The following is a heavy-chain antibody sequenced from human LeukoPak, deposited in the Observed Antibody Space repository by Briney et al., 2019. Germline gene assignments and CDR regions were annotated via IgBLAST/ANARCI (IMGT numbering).Heavy chain of an antibody. D-gene: IGHD6-19*01. CDR1: GGSISIYY. V-gene: IGHV4-59*08. J-gene: IGHJ4*02. Sequence: SETLSLTCTVSGGSISIYYWSWVRQPPGKGLEWLGYVYNSGSTYYNPSLKSRVTISADTSKNQFSLRLSSVTAADAAVYYCARLPLGTGYSSGWYYFDYWGQGTLVTVSS. CDR3: ARLPLGTGYSSGWYYFDY. CDR2: VYNSGST.